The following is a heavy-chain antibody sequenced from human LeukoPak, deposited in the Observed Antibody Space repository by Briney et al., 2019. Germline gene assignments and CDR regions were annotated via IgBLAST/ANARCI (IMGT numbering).Heavy chain of an antibody. CDR3: AANLRYSYGGLRIDY. D-gene: IGHD5-18*01. Sequence: SETLSLTCTVSGGSISSYYWSWIRQPPGKGLEWIGYIYYSGSTNYNPSLKGRVTISVDTSKNQFSLKLSSVTAADTAVYYCAANLRYSYGGLRIDYWGQGTLVTVSS. V-gene: IGHV4-59*01. CDR1: GGSISSYY. J-gene: IGHJ4*02. CDR2: IYYSGST.